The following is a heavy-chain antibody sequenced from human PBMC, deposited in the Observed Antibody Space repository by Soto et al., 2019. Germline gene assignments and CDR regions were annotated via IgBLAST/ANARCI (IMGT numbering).Heavy chain of an antibody. D-gene: IGHD3-22*01. CDR2: IYYIGST. J-gene: IGHJ6*02. CDR1: GGSISSSSYY. CDR3: AIVGTFYYDSSGYYLLEGYYGMDV. Sequence: SETLSLTCTVSGGSISSSSYYWGWIRQPPGEGLEWIGSIYYIGSTYYNPSLKSRVTISVDTSKNQFSLKLISVTAADTAVYYCAIVGTFYYDSSGYYLLEGYYGMDVWGQGTTVTVSS. V-gene: IGHV4-39*01.